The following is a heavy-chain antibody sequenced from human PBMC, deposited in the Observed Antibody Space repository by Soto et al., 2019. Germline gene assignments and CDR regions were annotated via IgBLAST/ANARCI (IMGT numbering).Heavy chain of an antibody. Sequence: ASVKVSCKVSGYTLTELSMHWVRQAPGKGLERMGGFDPEDGETIYAQKFQGRVTMTGDTSTDTAYMELSSLRSEDTAVYYCATDGEQGLVPGLAFDYWGQGTLVTVSS. D-gene: IGHD6-19*01. CDR3: ATDGEQGLVPGLAFDY. CDR1: GYTLTELS. J-gene: IGHJ4*02. V-gene: IGHV1-24*01. CDR2: FDPEDGET.